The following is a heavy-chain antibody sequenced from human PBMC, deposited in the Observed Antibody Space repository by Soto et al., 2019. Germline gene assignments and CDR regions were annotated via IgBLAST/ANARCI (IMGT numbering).Heavy chain of an antibody. V-gene: IGHV1-8*01. D-gene: IGHD3-10*01. CDR2: MNPNSGNT. CDR3: ARSRAGSVSLDYYYYYGMDV. CDR1: GYTFTSYD. J-gene: IGHJ6*02. Sequence: ASVKVSCKASGYTFTSYDINWVRQATGQGLEWMGWMNPNSGNTGYAQKFQGRVTMTRNTSISTAYMELSSLRSEDTAVYYCARSRAGSVSLDYYYYYGMDVWGQGTTVTVSS.